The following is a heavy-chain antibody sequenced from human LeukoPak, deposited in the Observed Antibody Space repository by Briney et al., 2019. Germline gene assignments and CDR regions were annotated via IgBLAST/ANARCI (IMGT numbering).Heavy chain of an antibody. Sequence: SETLSLTCTVSGGSISSYYWSWIRQPPGKGLEWIGYIYYSGSTYYNPSLKSRVTISVDTSKNQFSLKLSSVTAADTAVYYCARDRSEAEPYDYWGQGTLVTVSS. CDR3: ARDRSEAEPYDY. J-gene: IGHJ4*02. CDR1: GGSISSYY. CDR2: IYYSGST. V-gene: IGHV4-59*12. D-gene: IGHD1-14*01.